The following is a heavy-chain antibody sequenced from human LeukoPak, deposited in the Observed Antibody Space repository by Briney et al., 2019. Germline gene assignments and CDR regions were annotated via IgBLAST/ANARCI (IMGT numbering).Heavy chain of an antibody. CDR3: AKARIVISFGDVLKH. CDR2: ISHDESTK. Sequence: GGSLRLSCADSGFIFSGYGMHWVRQAPGKGLEWVALISHDESTKHYADSVKGRFTISRDNSKNTLYLQMNNLRVADTAVYSWAKARIVISFGDVLKHWGQGTLVTVSS. J-gene: IGHJ1*01. CDR1: GFIFSGYG. D-gene: IGHD3-10*01. V-gene: IGHV3-30*18.